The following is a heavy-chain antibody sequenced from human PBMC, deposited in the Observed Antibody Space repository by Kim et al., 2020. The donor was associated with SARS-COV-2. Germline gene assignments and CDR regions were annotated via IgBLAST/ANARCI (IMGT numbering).Heavy chain of an antibody. D-gene: IGHD6-19*01. V-gene: IGHV4-4*02. CDR3: ARDTVAPSGWYDDDY. Sequence: PSLTSRVTISVDKSKNQCSLKLSAVTAADTAVYYCARDTVAPSGWYDDDYWGQGTLVTVSS. J-gene: IGHJ4*02.